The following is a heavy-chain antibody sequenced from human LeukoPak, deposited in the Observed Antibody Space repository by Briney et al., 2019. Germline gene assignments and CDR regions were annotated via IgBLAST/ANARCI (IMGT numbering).Heavy chain of an antibody. Sequence: TGGSLRLSCSASGFTFSSYAMHWVRQAPGKGLVWVSRSNIDASRASYADSMKGRFTISRDNAKNTLYLQMNSLRAEDTAVYYCAREDYGSGNYYYDHWGQGTPVTVSS. V-gene: IGHV3-74*01. D-gene: IGHD3-10*01. CDR3: AREDYGSGNYYYDH. J-gene: IGHJ5*02. CDR2: SNIDASRA. CDR1: GFTFSSYA.